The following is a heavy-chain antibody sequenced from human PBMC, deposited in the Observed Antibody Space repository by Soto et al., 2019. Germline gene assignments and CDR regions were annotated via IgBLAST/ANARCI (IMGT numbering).Heavy chain of an antibody. V-gene: IGHV4-59*01. Sequence: SETLSLTCTAAGGSIISYYWSWSRQSPGKGLEWIEYIYYSGSTNYNPSLKSRVTISVYTSKIQFSLKLSSVTAADTAVYYCASSNIAAAGFYYYGMDVWGRGTRV. CDR3: ASSNIAAAGFYYYGMDV. D-gene: IGHD6-13*01. CDR2: IYYSGST. CDR1: GGSIISYY. J-gene: IGHJ6*02.